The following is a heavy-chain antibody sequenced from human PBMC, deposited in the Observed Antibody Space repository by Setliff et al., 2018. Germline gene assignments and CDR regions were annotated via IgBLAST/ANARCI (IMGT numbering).Heavy chain of an antibody. Sequence: SVKVSCKVSGGTFGSSAFTWVRQAPGPGLEYMGGIIPFFGNTNYAQKFQGRLSITADESTNTVYMELSRLRSEDTAMYYCATPHCSDGEAFDIWGQGTMVTVSS. CDR1: GGTFGSSA. J-gene: IGHJ3*02. D-gene: IGHD2-15*01. V-gene: IGHV1-69*13. CDR3: ATPHCSDGEAFDI. CDR2: IIPFFGNT.